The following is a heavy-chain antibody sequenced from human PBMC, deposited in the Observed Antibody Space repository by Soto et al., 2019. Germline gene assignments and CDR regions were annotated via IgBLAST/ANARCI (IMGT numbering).Heavy chain of an antibody. CDR1: VFPFSPYA. CDR3: VKGYWKGDV. J-gene: IGHJ6*02. D-gene: IGHD1-1*01. Sequence: EVQLLESGGVLVQPGGSLRLSCAASVFPFSPYAMNWVRQAPGNGLEWVSAISGSGGSIHYADSVKGRFTISRDNSKNTLYLQMNSLRDEDTAVYHCVKGYWKGDVWGQGTTVTVSS. V-gene: IGHV3-23*01. CDR2: ISGSGGSI.